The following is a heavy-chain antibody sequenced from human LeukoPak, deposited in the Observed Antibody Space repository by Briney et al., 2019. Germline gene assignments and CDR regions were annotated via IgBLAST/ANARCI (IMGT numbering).Heavy chain of an antibody. CDR1: GFTFSSYW. CDR3: ARDVSIVATTQAWFDY. CDR2: INTDGSST. Sequence: GGSLRLSCAASGFTFSSYWMHWVRQAPGKGLVWVSRINTDGSSTSYADSVKGRFTISRDNAKNTLYLQMNSLRAEDTAVYYCARDVSIVATTQAWFDYWGQGTLVTVSS. D-gene: IGHD5-12*01. J-gene: IGHJ4*02. V-gene: IGHV3-74*01.